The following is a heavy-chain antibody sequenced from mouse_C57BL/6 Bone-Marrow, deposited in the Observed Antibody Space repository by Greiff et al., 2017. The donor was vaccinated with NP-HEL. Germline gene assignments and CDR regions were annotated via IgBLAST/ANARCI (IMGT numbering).Heavy chain of an antibody. J-gene: IGHJ3*01. CDR1: GYTFTGYW. CDR2: ILPGSGST. Sequence: VHLVESGAELMKPGASVKLSCKATGYTFTGYWIEWVKQRPGHGLEWIGEILPGSGSTNYNEKFKGKATFTADTSSKTDYMQRSSLTTEDSAIYYCASPPYGSSYPGFAYWGQGTLVTVSA. V-gene: IGHV1-9*01. CDR3: ASPPYGSSYPGFAY. D-gene: IGHD1-1*01.